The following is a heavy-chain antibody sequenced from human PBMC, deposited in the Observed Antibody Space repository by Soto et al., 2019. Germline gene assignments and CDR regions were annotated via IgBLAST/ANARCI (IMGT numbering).Heavy chain of an antibody. CDR2: INAGNGNT. D-gene: IGHD6-13*01. Sequence: ASVKVSCKASGYTFTSYAMHWVRQAPRQRLEWMGWINAGNGNTKYSQRSQGRFTITADKSTSTSYMELSSLKSEDTAVNYCARAVAAAGVYDWYFDLWGRGTLVTVSS. J-gene: IGHJ2*01. V-gene: IGHV1-3*01. CDR1: GYTFTSYA. CDR3: ARAVAAAGVYDWYFDL.